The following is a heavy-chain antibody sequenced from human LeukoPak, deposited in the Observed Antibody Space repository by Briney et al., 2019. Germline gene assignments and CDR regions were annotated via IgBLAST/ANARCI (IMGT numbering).Heavy chain of an antibody. CDR3: AKHGVGGYSYGPTKNYYYYMDV. D-gene: IGHD5-18*01. CDR1: GFTFSSYD. J-gene: IGHJ6*03. CDR2: IGTAGDT. Sequence: GGSLRLSCAASGFTFSSYDMHWVRQATGKGLEWVSAIGTAGDTYYPGSVKGRFTISRENAKNSLYLQMNSLRAEDTAVYYCAKHGVGGYSYGPTKNYYYYMDVWGKGTTVTVSS. V-gene: IGHV3-13*01.